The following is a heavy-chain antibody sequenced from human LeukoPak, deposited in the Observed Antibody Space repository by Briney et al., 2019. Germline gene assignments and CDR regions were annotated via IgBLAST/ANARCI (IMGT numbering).Heavy chain of an antibody. V-gene: IGHV3-21*01. Sequence: PGRSLRLSCAASGFTFSSYGMNWVRQAPGKGLEWVSSIDSSSSYIYYADSVKGRFTISRGNAKNSLYLQMNSLRAEDTAVYYCARNGGSVGYWGQGTLVTVSS. CDR1: GFTFSSYG. D-gene: IGHD3-10*01. CDR3: ARNGGSVGY. J-gene: IGHJ4*02. CDR2: IDSSSSYI.